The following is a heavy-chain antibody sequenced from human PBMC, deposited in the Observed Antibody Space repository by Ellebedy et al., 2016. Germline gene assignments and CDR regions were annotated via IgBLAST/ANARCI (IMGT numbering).Heavy chain of an antibody. CDR3: ARDGSEWSRDY. CDR1: GLTYW. D-gene: IGHD3-3*01. V-gene: IGHV3-7*01. Sequence: GESLKISXAASGLTYWMNWVRQAPGKGLEWVANINQDGSERQYVDSVKGRFTISRDNAKNSLYLQMNSLRVEDTAVYYCARDGSEWSRDYWGQGTLVTVSS. J-gene: IGHJ4*02. CDR2: INQDGSER.